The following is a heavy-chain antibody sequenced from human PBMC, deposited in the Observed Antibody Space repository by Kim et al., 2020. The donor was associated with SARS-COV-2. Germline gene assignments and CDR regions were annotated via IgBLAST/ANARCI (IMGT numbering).Heavy chain of an antibody. Sequence: SETLFLTCSVSGGSISSSSYYWGWIRQPPGKGLEWIGSIYYSGSTYYNPSLKSRVTISVDTSKNQFSLRLSSVTAADTAVYNCARRRIELWAGIDYWGQGTLVTVSS. D-gene: IGHD5-18*01. CDR3: ARRRIELWAGIDY. J-gene: IGHJ4*02. CDR1: GGSISSSSYY. V-gene: IGHV4-39*01. CDR2: IYYSGST.